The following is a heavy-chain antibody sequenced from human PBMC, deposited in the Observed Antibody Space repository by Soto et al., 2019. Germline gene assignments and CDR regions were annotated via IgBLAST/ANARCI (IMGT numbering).Heavy chain of an antibody. V-gene: IGHV1-8*01. CDR2: TNPNSGDT. CDR3: ARGELLWFGELVR. Sequence: QVQLVQSGAEVKKPGASVKVSCKASGYTFTSYEINWVRQATGQWLEWMGWTNPNSGDTGYAQKFQGRVTMTRNTSISTAYMELSSLRSEDTAADYCARGELLWFGELVRWGQGTLFNVSA. J-gene: IGHJ4*02. CDR1: GYTFTSYE. D-gene: IGHD3-10*01.